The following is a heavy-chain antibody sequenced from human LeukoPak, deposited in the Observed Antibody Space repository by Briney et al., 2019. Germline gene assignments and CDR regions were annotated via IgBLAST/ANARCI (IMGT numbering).Heavy chain of an antibody. D-gene: IGHD1-7*01. J-gene: IGHJ4*02. CDR2: ISSSGSTI. V-gene: IGHV3-48*03. CDR1: GFTFSSYE. CDR3: ARNSFGDYVDF. Sequence: PGGSLRLSCAASGFTFSSYEMNWVRQAPGKGLEWVSYISSSGSTIYYADSVKGRFTISRDNAQYSLFLQMNSLRAEDTAVYYCARNSFGDYVDFWGQGTLVTVSS.